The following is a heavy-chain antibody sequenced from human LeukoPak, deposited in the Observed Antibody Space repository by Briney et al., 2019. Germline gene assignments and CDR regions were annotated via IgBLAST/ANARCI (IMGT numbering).Heavy chain of an antibody. Sequence: PSETLSLTCTVSGGSISSYYWSWIRQPPGKGLEWIGYIYYSGSTNYNPSLKSRVTISVDTSKNQFSLKLSSVTAADTAVYYCARVLIMVRGDGEGWFDPWGQGTLVTVSS. CDR3: ARVLIMVRGDGEGWFDP. V-gene: IGHV4-59*01. J-gene: IGHJ5*02. D-gene: IGHD3-10*01. CDR1: GGSISSYY. CDR2: IYYSGST.